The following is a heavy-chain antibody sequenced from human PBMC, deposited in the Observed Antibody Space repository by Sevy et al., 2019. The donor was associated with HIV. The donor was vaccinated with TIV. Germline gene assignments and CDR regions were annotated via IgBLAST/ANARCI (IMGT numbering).Heavy chain of an antibody. CDR1: GYIFGIYD. J-gene: IGHJ4*02. V-gene: IGHV1-18*01. Sequence: ASVKVASKASGYIFGIYDISWVRQAPGQGLEWMGWITPDSGDTNYAQKLQGRVTMTTDTSTRTSYMELSSLTSDDAGVYYCARGRAPDNGRYYFDSWAQGTLVTVSS. D-gene: IGHD1-26*01. CDR2: ITPDSGDT. CDR3: ARGRAPDNGRYYFDS.